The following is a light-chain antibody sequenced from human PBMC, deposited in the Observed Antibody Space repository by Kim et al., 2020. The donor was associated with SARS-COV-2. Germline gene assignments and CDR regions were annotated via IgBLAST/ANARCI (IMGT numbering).Light chain of an antibody. Sequence: SRREIAPLPRRATQSVSRDSLAGYHQKPGQPPRLSIYVASTRATGISARFAASGSGTDSTLTLNSLEPGDSAVYYCKQYGSSPLSFCGGTK. CDR2: VAS. J-gene: IGKJ4*01. V-gene: IGKV3-20*01. CDR1: QSVSRDS. CDR3: KQYGSSPLS.